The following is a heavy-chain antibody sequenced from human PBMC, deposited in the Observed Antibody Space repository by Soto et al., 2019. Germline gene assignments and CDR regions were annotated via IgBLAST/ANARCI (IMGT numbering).Heavy chain of an antibody. Sequence: GESLKISCKSAGYSFSNHWINWVRLVPGKGLEWMGIIFPRDSDTRYSPSLQGQVIISVDKSTNTAYLQWTRLTASDTAIYYCAKSIEGGPMDVWGQGTTVTVSS. D-gene: IGHD1-26*01. V-gene: IGHV5-51*01. CDR1: GYSFSNHW. J-gene: IGHJ6*02. CDR3: AKSIEGGPMDV. CDR2: IFPRDSDT.